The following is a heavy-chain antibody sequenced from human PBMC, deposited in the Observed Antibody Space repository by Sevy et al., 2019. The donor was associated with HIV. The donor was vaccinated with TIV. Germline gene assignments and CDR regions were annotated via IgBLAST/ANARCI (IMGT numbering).Heavy chain of an antibody. Sequence: GGSLRLSCAVSGFTFNTYNMNWVRQAPGKGLEWVSYISYTSTTIYYADSVRGRFTISRDNAKNTLYLPMNSLRDEDTAVYYCASSDATSRFGYYYFAMDFWGQGTSVTVSS. CDR3: ASSDATSRFGYYYFAMDF. CDR1: GFTFNTYN. CDR2: ISYTSTTI. V-gene: IGHV3-48*02. D-gene: IGHD3-22*01. J-gene: IGHJ6*02.